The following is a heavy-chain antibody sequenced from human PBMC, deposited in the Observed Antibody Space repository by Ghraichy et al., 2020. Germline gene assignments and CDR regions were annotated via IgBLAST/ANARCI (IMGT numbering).Heavy chain of an antibody. CDR2: ISSRSIYI. V-gene: IGHV3-21*01. CDR1: GFTFSSYS. CDR3: ARDHPYYYDSSGYLDY. J-gene: IGHJ4*02. D-gene: IGHD3-22*01. Sequence: GGSLRLSCAASGFTFSSYSMNWVRQAPGKGLEWVSSISSRSIYIYNADSVKGRYTISRDNAKNSLYLQMNSLRAEDTAVYYCARDHPYYYDSSGYLDYWGQGTLVTVSS.